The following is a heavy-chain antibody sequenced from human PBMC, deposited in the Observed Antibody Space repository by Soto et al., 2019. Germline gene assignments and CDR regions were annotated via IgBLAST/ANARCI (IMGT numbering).Heavy chain of an antibody. CDR1: GGSISSGGSS. CDR3: ARQGVGIAAAGDFDY. J-gene: IGHJ4*02. CDR2: IYYSGST. Sequence: QVQLQESGPGLVKPSQTLSLTCTVSGGSISSGGSSWSWIRQPPGQGLEWIGYIYYSGSTYYNPSLKRRVTIAVDTAKNQFSLKRSSVTAADTAVYYCARQGVGIAAAGDFDYWGQGTLVTVSS. D-gene: IGHD6-13*01. V-gene: IGHV4-31*03.